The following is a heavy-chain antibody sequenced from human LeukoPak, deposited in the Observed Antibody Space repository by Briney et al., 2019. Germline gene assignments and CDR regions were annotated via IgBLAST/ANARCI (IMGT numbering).Heavy chain of an antibody. CDR2: INPTGGST. CDR1: GYTFTSYY. D-gene: IGHD1-26*01. Sequence: ASVKVSCKASGYTFTSYYMHWVRQAPGQGLEWMGLINPTGGSTGYAQKFQGRVTMTRDMSTSTDYMELSSPRSEGTAIYYCARDNSVGDNAWWFDPWGQGTLVTVSS. J-gene: IGHJ5*02. CDR3: ARDNSVGDNAWWFDP. V-gene: IGHV1-46*01.